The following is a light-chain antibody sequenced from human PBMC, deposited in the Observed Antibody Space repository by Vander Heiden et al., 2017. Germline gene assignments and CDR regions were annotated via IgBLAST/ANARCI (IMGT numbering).Light chain of an antibody. Sequence: EILMTQSPDSLAGSLGERATINCKSSQSVLFTSNNNNYLAWYQQKPGLPPKLLIYWASTRESGVPDRFSGSGSGADFTLSISSLQAEDVAVYYCQQYYNNPITFGQGTRLEIK. J-gene: IGKJ5*01. CDR3: QQYYNNPIT. CDR1: QSVLFTSNNNNY. V-gene: IGKV4-1*01. CDR2: WAS.